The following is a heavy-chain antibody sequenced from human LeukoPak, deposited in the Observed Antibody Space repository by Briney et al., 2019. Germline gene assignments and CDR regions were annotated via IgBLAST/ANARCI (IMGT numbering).Heavy chain of an antibody. CDR1: GFTFSSYW. D-gene: IGHD5-24*01. Sequence: PGGSLRLSCAASGFTFSSYWMSWVRQAPGKELEWVANIKQDGSEKYYVDSVKGRFTISRDNAKNSLYLQMNSLRAEDTAVYYCARDTRPVEMATIGYWGQGTLVTVSS. J-gene: IGHJ4*02. V-gene: IGHV3-7*01. CDR3: ARDTRPVEMATIGY. CDR2: IKQDGSEK.